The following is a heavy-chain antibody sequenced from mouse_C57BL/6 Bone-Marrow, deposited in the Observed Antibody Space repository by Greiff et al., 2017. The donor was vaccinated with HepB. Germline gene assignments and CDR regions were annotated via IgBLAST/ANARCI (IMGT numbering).Heavy chain of an antibody. J-gene: IGHJ3*01. V-gene: IGHV5-12*01. CDR3: ARHGGYYLFAD. Sequence: VQLKESGGGLVQPGGSLKLSCAASGFTFSDYYMYWVRQTPEKRLEWVAYISNGGGSTYYPDTVKGRFTIARDNAKNTLYLQMSRLKSEDTAMYYGARHGGYYLFADWGQGTLVTVSA. CDR1: GFTFSDYY. D-gene: IGHD2-3*01. CDR2: ISNGGGST.